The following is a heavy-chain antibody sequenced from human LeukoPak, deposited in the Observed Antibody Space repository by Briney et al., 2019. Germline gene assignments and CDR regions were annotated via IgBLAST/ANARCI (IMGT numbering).Heavy chain of an antibody. D-gene: IGHD3-10*01. CDR3: ARGHYYGSGSYRYYMDV. J-gene: IGHJ6*03. CDR2: TRYDGSNE. Sequence: PGGSLRLSCVASGFTFNTYGMHWVRQAPGKGLEWVALTRYDGSNEYYADSVKGRSTISRDNSKNTLYLQMNSLRAEDTAVYYCARGHYYGSGSYRYYMDVWGKGTTVTVSS. V-gene: IGHV3-30*02. CDR1: GFTFNTYG.